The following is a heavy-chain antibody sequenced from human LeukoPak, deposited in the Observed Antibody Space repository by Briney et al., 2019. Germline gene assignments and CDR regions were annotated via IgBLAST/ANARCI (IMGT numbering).Heavy chain of an antibody. CDR3: AREDYNILTGSGDNWFDP. J-gene: IGHJ5*02. CDR2: IYDSGST. V-gene: IGHV4-59*01. CDR1: GCSISSYY. D-gene: IGHD3-9*01. Sequence: SVTLSLTCTVSGCSISSYYWSWIRQSPGKGLEWIGYIYDSGSTNYNPSLKSRVTISVDTSRSQFSLKLSSVTAADTAVYYCAREDYNILTGSGDNWFDPWGQGTLVTVSS.